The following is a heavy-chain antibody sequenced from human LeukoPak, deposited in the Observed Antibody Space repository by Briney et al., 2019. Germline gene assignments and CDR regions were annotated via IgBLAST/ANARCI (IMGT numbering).Heavy chain of an antibody. V-gene: IGHV3-7*01. J-gene: IGHJ4*02. CDR2: IKQDGSEK. CDR3: ARDDEVVVPTAIGYTSSWTFDY. CDR1: GFTFSNYW. D-gene: IGHD6-13*01. Sequence: GGSLRLSCAASGFTFSNYWTSWVRQAPGKGLEWVANIKQDGSEKDYVDSVKGRFIISRDNSKNTLYLQINSLRAEDTAVYYCARDDEVVVPTAIGYTSSWTFDYWGQGTLVTVSS.